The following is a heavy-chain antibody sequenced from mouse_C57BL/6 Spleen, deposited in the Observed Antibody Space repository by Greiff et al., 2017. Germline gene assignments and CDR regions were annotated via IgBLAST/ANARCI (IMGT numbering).Heavy chain of an antibody. D-gene: IGHD2-3*01. J-gene: IGHJ2*01. CDR1: GYTFTSYG. CDR3: ARRGIYDGYYVDY. CDR2: IYPRSGNT. V-gene: IGHV1-81*01. Sequence: VMLVESGAELARPGASVKLSCKASGYTFTSYGISWVKQRTGQGLEWIGEIYPRSGNTYYNEKFKGKATLTADKSSSTAYMELRSLTSEDSAVYFCARRGIYDGYYVDYWGQGTTLTVSS.